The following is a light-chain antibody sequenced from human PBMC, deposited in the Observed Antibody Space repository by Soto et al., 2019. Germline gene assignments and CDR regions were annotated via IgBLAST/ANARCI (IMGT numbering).Light chain of an antibody. J-gene: IGKJ1*01. CDR3: QQYNSYWT. CDR1: QSISSW. CDR2: KAS. V-gene: IGKV1-5*03. Sequence: DIQMTQSPSTLSASVGDRVTITCRASQSISSWLAWYQQKPGKAPKLLICKASSLESGVPSRFSGNGSGTEFTLTISSLQPDDFTTYYCQQYNSYWTFGQGTKVEIK.